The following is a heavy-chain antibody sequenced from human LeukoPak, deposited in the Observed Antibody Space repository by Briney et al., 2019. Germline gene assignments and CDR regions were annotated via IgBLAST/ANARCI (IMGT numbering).Heavy chain of an antibody. CDR1: GYTFTSYY. V-gene: IGHV1-2*02. CDR2: INPNSGGT. Sequence: ASVKVSCKASGYTFTSYYIHWVRQAPGQGLEWMGWINPNSGGTNYAQKFQGRVTMTRDTSISTAYMELSRLRSDDTAVYYCARVASTTRRHDAFDIWGQGTMVTISS. J-gene: IGHJ3*02. D-gene: IGHD1-1*01. CDR3: ARVASTTRRHDAFDI.